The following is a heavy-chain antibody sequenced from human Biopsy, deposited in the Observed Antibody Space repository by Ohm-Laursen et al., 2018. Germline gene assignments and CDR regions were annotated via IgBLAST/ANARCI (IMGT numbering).Heavy chain of an antibody. Sequence: GASVKVSCKPSGYTFTAFSVHWLRQAPGQGLEWMGWINPTSGDTDYPQNFQGRVSMTRDTSISTAYMDLSRLRSDDTAVYYCARGRRHCSGTCSRWYFDLWGCGTLVTASS. J-gene: IGHJ2*01. CDR2: INPTSGDT. D-gene: IGHD2-2*01. CDR3: ARGRRHCSGTCSRWYFDL. CDR1: GYTFTAFS. V-gene: IGHV1-2*02.